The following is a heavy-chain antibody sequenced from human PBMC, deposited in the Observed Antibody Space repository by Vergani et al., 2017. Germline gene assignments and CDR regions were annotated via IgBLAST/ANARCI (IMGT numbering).Heavy chain of an antibody. CDR2: ISSSGSTI. J-gene: IGHJ2*01. CDR1: GFNISHYY. V-gene: IGHV3-11*04. CDR3: AKAHSTYWYFDL. D-gene: IGHD6-13*01. Sequence: VHLLESGGGLVQSGGSLRLSCAASGFNISHYYMRWIRQAPGKGLEWVSYISSSGSTIFHADSLKGRFTISRDSANKSLYLQMTSLKSEDTAMYYCAKAHSTYWYFDLWGRGTLVTVSS.